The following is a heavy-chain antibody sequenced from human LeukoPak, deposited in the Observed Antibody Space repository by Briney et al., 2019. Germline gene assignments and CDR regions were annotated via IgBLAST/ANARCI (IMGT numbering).Heavy chain of an antibody. J-gene: IGHJ4*02. D-gene: IGHD2-15*01. Sequence: GGSLRLSCAASGFTFSDYYMSWIRQAPGKGLEWVSYISSGTSYTNYADSVKGRFTISRDNAKNSLYLQMNNLRAEDTALYYCARLVAVAATPGYFDYWGQGTLVTVSS. CDR3: ARLVAVAATPGYFDY. V-gene: IGHV3-11*06. CDR1: GFTFSDYY. CDR2: ISSGTSYT.